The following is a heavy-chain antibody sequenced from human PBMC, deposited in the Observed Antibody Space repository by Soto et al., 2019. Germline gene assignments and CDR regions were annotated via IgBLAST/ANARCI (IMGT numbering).Heavy chain of an antibody. D-gene: IGHD2-2*01. Sequence: GGSLRLSCASSVFTFNSYAMKWVRQAPGKGLAWVSAIGTDGNTYYANSVKGRFTISRDNSRTTLYLQMNSLRVEDTALYYCVRKYPGTRPFDYWGQGTLVTVSS. J-gene: IGHJ4*01. CDR3: VRKYPGTRPFDY. CDR2: IGTDGNT. CDR1: VFTFNSYA. V-gene: IGHV3-23*01.